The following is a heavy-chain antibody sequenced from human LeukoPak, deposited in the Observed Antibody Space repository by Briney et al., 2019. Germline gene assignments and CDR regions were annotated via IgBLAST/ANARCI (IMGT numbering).Heavy chain of an antibody. Sequence: ASVKVSCKASGYTFTGYYMNWVRQAPGQGLEWMGIINPTGGSTSYAQKFQGRVTMTRDTSTSTVYMELSSLRSEDTAVYYCARGLTFGGVTNDAFGIWGQGTMVTVSS. D-gene: IGHD3-16*01. CDR1: GYTFTGYY. CDR3: ARGLTFGGVTNDAFGI. V-gene: IGHV1-46*01. J-gene: IGHJ3*02. CDR2: INPTGGST.